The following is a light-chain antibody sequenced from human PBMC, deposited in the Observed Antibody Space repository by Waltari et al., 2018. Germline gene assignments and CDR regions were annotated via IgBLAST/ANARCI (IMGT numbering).Light chain of an antibody. CDR2: GVS. CDR3: QQYGSSPIT. CDR1: QSVSSSY. V-gene: IGKV3-20*01. J-gene: IGKJ5*01. Sequence: EIVLTQSPGTLSSSPGERGTLSCRASQSVSSSYLAWYQQKPGQAPRLLIYGVSSSATGIPDRFSGSGSGPDFTLTISRLEPEDFAVYSCQQYGSSPITFGQGTRLEIK.